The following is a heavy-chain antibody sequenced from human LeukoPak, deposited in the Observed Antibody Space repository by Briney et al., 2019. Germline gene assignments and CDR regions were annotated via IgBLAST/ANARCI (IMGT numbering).Heavy chain of an antibody. D-gene: IGHD2-2*01. CDR2: ISSGGGT. CDR1: GLTVSGNY. V-gene: IGHV3-53*01. CDR3: VKGEPDCSSTSCYAGWFDP. Sequence: PGGSLRLSCAASGLTVSGNYMSWVRQAPGKGLEWVSFISSGGGTSYADSVKGRFTISRDNSKNTLYPQMNSLRGEDTAVYYCVKGEPDCSSTSCYAGWFDPWGQGTLVTVSS. J-gene: IGHJ5*02.